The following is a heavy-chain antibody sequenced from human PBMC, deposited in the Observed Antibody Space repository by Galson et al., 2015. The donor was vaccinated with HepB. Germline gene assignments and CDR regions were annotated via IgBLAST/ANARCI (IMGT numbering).Heavy chain of an antibody. CDR2: ISGSGGST. CDR3: ACGSGSYSKFDY. CDR1: GFTFSSYA. Sequence: SLRLSCAASGFTFSSYAMSWVRQAPGKGLEWVSAISGSGGSTYYADSVKGRFTISRDNSKNTLYLQMNSLRAEDTAVYYCACGSGSYSKFDYWGQGTLVTVSP. J-gene: IGHJ4*02. D-gene: IGHD3-10*01. V-gene: IGHV3-23*01.